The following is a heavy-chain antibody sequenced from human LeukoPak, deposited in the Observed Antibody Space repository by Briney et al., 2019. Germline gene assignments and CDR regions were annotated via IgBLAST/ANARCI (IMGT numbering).Heavy chain of an antibody. V-gene: IGHV4-34*01. CDR2: INHSGST. J-gene: IGHJ4*02. D-gene: IGHD3-3*01. Sequence: SETLSLTCAVYGGSFSNYYWTWIRQPPGKGLEWIGEINHSGSTNYNPSLKSRLTISVDTSKNQFSLKLSSVTAADTALYYCARGPLRFLEWPSDYWGQGTLVTVSS. CDR3: ARGPLRFLEWPSDY. CDR1: GGSFSNYY.